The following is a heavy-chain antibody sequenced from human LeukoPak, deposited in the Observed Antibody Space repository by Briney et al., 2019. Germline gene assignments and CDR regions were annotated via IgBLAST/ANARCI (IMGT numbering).Heavy chain of an antibody. J-gene: IGHJ4*02. CDR3: ARRWSFDY. D-gene: IGHD6-13*01. V-gene: IGHV3-30*04. CDR1: GFTFSSYA. CDR2: ISYDESDK. Sequence: GGPLRLSCAASGFTFSSYAMHWVRQAPGKGLEWVAVISYDESDKYYADSEKGRFTISRDNSKNTLYLQMNSLRVEDTAVYYCARRWSFDYWGQGTLVTVSS.